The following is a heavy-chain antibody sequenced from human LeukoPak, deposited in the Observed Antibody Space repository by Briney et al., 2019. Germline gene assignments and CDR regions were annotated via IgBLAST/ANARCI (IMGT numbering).Heavy chain of an antibody. CDR3: ARDQEGFDY. CDR1: GYTFTTHD. J-gene: IGHJ4*02. CDR2: MSPNSGDT. Sequence: ASVKVSCKASGYTFTTHDINWVRQATGQGLEWLGWMSPNSGDTGYAQKFQGRVTVTRDTSTSTVHMELSGLRSEDTAVYYCARDQEGFDYWGQGTLVTVSS. V-gene: IGHV1-8*01.